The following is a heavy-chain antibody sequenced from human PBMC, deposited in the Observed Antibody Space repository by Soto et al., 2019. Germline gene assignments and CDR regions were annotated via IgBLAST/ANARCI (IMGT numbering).Heavy chain of an antibody. CDR2: ISSSSSTI. Sequence: GGSLRFSCAASGFTFSSYSMNWVRQAPGKGLEWVSYISSSSSTIYYADSVKGRFTSSRDNAKNAMYLQMTSLRAEGTAVYYCARSPSGWYGYDIWGQGTMVTVSS. J-gene: IGHJ3*02. CDR1: GFTFSSYS. V-gene: IGHV3-48*01. CDR3: ARSPSGWYGYDI. D-gene: IGHD6-19*01.